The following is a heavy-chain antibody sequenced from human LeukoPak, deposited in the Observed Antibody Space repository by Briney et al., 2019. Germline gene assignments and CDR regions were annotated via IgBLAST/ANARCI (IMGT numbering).Heavy chain of an antibody. CDR3: ARGGTYGYVWGSYRNDIAPEAFDI. J-gene: IGHJ3*02. CDR1: GYTFTSYY. Sequence: ASVKVSCKASGYTFTSYYIHWVRQAPGQGLEWMGIINPSGGSASYAQEFQGRVTMTRDTSISTAYMELSRLRSDDTAVYYCARGGTYGYVWGSYRNDIAPEAFDIWGQGTMVTVSS. V-gene: IGHV1-46*01. CDR2: INPSGGSA. D-gene: IGHD3-16*02.